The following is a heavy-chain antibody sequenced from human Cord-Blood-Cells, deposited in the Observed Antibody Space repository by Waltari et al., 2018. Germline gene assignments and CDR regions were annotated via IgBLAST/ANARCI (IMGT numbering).Heavy chain of an antibody. J-gene: IGHJ6*02. CDR3: ARIVRYSSSYYYYGMDV. V-gene: IGHV2-70*01. CDR1: GFSPSTSGMC. CDR2: IDWDDDK. Sequence: QVTLRESGPALVKPTQTLTLTCTFSGFSPSTSGMCVSWIRQPPGKALDWLALIDWDDDKYYSTSLKTRLTISKDTSKNQVVLTMTNMDPVDTATYYCARIVRYSSSYYYYGMDVWGQGTTVTVSS. D-gene: IGHD6-6*01.